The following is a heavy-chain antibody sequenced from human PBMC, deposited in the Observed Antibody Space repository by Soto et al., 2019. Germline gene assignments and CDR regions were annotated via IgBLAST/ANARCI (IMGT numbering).Heavy chain of an antibody. J-gene: IGHJ5*02. CDR1: GFTFSGNG. Sequence: GGSLRLSCAASGFTFSGNGMHWVRQAPGKGLEWVAFIGYDGRNSDYRDSVKGRFTVSRDNSKNTLYLQMNSLRAEDTAVYYCAKDKTAWGYCSGGSCLDNWFDPWGQGTLVTVSS. V-gene: IGHV3-30*02. CDR3: AKDKTAWGYCSGGSCLDNWFDP. D-gene: IGHD2-15*01. CDR2: IGYDGRNS.